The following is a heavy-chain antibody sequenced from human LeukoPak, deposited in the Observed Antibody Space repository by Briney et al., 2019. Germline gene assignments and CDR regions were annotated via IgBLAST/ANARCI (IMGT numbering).Heavy chain of an antibody. CDR2: IYYSGST. D-gene: IGHD1-26*01. CDR1: GGSISTNSYY. V-gene: IGHV4-61*05. J-gene: IGHJ3*02. CDR3: ARDPGGELQEGDAFDI. Sequence: SETLSLTCTASGGSISTNSYYWAWVRQPPGKGLEWIVYIYYSGSTNYNPSLKSRVTISVDTSKNQFSLKLSSVTAADTAVYYCARDPGGELQEGDAFDIWGQGTMVSVSS.